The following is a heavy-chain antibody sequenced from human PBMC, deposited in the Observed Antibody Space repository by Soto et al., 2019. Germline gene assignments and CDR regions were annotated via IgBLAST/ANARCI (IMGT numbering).Heavy chain of an antibody. CDR2: ISYDGSNK. Sequence: GGSLRLSCAASGFTFSSYAMHWVRQAPGKGLEWVAVISYDGSNKYYADSVKGRFTISRDNSKNTLYLQMNSLRAEDTAVYYCARFYYYDSSGPDYWGQGTLVTVSS. J-gene: IGHJ4*02. V-gene: IGHV3-30-3*01. CDR1: GFTFSSYA. CDR3: ARFYYYDSSGPDY. D-gene: IGHD3-22*01.